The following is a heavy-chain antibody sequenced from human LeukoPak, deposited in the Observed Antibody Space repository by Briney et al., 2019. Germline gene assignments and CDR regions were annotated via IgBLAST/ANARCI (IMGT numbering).Heavy chain of an antibody. D-gene: IGHD3-3*01. V-gene: IGHV4-4*07. J-gene: IGHJ3*02. CDR3: ARNYDFWSGTWAFDI. CDR1: GGSISSYY. CDR2: IYTSGST. Sequence: SETLSLTCTVSGGSISSYYWSWIRQPAGKGLEWIGRIYTSGSTNYNPSLKSRVTISVDTSKNQFSLKLSSVTAADTAVYYCARNYDFWSGTWAFDIWGQGTMVTVSS.